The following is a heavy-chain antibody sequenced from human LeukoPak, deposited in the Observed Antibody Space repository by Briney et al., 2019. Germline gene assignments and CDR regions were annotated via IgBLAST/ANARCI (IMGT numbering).Heavy chain of an antibody. CDR3: AGQPDI. D-gene: IGHD1-14*01. CDR2: IYTSGST. J-gene: IGHJ3*02. Sequence: SETLSLTCTVSGGSISSYYWSWIRQPAGKGPEWIGRIYTSGSTNYNPSLKSRVTISVDKSKNQFSLKLSSVTAADTAVYYCAGQPDIWGQGTMVTVSS. V-gene: IGHV4-4*07. CDR1: GGSISSYY.